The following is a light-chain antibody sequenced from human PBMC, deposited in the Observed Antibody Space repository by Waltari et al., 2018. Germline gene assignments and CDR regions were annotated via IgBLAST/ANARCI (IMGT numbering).Light chain of an antibody. Sequence: VVMPQSPLSLPVTLGQPASISFRSSQSLVYSDGDTYLNWFQQGPGQSPRRLIYKVSNRDSGVPDRFSGSGSGTDFTLKISRVEAEDVGVYYCMQGTHWPRTFGQGTRLEIK. CDR2: KVS. V-gene: IGKV2-30*01. J-gene: IGKJ5*01. CDR1: QSLVYSDGDTY. CDR3: MQGTHWPRT.